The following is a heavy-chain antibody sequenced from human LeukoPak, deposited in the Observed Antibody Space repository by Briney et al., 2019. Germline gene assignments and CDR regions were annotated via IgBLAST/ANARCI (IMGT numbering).Heavy chain of an antibody. J-gene: IGHJ4*02. Sequence: PSETLSLTCTVSGDSINSGGSYWSWIRQYPGKGLEWIGNIMYNGDTYYNPSLKSRVTISLGMSVNHFSLKLTSVTAADTAVYYCARGRDSYKTGYWGQGTLVTVSS. D-gene: IGHD1-1*01. CDR2: IMYNGDT. CDR3: ARGRDSYKTGY. V-gene: IGHV4-31*03. CDR1: GDSINSGGSY.